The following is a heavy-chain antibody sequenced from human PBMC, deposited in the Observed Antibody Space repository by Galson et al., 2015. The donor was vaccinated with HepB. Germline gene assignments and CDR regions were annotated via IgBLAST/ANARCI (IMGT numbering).Heavy chain of an antibody. CDR3: ARAITGYDSNYFDY. Sequence: SLRLSCAVSGLTFSSYSMNWVRQAPGKGLEWVSSISSGGRSIYYADSVKGRFIISRNNAQNSLYLQMNSLRDEDTAVYYCARAITGYDSNYFDYWGQGALVTVSS. J-gene: IGHJ4*02. CDR1: GLTFSSYS. D-gene: IGHD5-12*01. CDR2: ISSGGRSI. V-gene: IGHV3-21*01.